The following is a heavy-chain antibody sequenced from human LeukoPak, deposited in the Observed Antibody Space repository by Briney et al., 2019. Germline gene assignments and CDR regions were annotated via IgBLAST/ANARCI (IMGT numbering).Heavy chain of an antibody. CDR3: ARDYGAVGATYYYYYGMDV. CDR1: GFTFSSYA. V-gene: IGHV3-30-3*01. J-gene: IGHJ6*02. D-gene: IGHD1-26*01. CDR2: ISYDGSNK. Sequence: GGSLRLSCAASGFTFSSYAMHWVRQAPGKGLEWVAVISYDGSNKYHADSVKGRFTISRDNSKNTLYLQMNSLRAEDTAVYYCARDYGAVGATYYYYYGMDVWGQGTTVTVSS.